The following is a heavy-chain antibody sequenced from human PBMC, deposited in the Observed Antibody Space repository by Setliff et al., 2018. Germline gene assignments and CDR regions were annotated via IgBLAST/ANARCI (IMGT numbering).Heavy chain of an antibody. D-gene: IGHD6-6*01. J-gene: IGHJ4*02. Sequence: ASVKVSCKASGYTFTGYYFHWVRQAPGQGLEWMGWINPNNGDTKSAQKFQGRLTMTRDTSISTAYMELSSLRSDDTAVYYCARGSGTYASSSRVFHYWGQGTLVTVSS. CDR3: ARGSGTYASSSRVFHY. CDR1: GYTFTGYY. V-gene: IGHV1-2*02. CDR2: INPNNGDT.